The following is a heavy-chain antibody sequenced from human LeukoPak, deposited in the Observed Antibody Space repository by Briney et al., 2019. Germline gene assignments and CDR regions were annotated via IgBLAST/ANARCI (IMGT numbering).Heavy chain of an antibody. CDR1: GFTFSSYS. CDR2: ISSSSSYI. Sequence: GGSLRLSCAASGFTFSSYSMNWVRQAPGKGLEWVSSISSSSSYIYYADSVKGRFTISRDNAKNSLYLQMNSLKTEDTAVYYCTRHRYSGSYNWFDPWGQGTLVTVSS. J-gene: IGHJ5*02. D-gene: IGHD1-26*01. CDR3: TRHRYSGSYNWFDP. V-gene: IGHV3-21*04.